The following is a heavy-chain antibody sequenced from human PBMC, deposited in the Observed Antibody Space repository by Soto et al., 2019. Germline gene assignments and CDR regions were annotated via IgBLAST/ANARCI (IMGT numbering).Heavy chain of an antibody. CDR2: ISSSSSTI. Sequence: EVQLVESGGGLVQPGGSLRLSCAASGFTFSSYSMNWVRQAPGKGLEWVSYISSSSSTIYYADSVKGRLTISRDNAKKSMYLKMKRFIDVATAVYYCARYSGYVEWGQGTLVTVSS. J-gene: IGHJ4*02. CDR1: GFTFSSYS. D-gene: IGHD5-12*01. CDR3: ARYSGYVE. V-gene: IGHV3-48*02.